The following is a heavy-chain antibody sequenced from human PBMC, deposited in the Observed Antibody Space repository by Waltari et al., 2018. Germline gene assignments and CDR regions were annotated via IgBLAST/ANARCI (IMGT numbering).Heavy chain of an antibody. D-gene: IGHD4-17*01. CDR1: GFTFSSYA. J-gene: IGHJ4*02. Sequence: EVQLLESGGGLVQPGGSLRLSCAASGFTFSSYAMSWVRQAPGKGLEWVSAISGSGGSTYYADSVKGRFTISRDNAKNTLYLQMNSLRAEDTAVYYCARDPAGGYGDYDYWGQGTLVTVSS. V-gene: IGHV3-23*01. CDR2: ISGSGGST. CDR3: ARDPAGGYGDYDY.